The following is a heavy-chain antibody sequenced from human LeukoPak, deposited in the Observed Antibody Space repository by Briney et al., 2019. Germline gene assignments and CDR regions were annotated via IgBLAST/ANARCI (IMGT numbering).Heavy chain of an antibody. CDR2: MNPKTGNT. Sequence: ASVKVSCKASGYTFTSYYMHWVRQAPGQGLEWMGWMNPKTGNTGSAQKLQGRVTISGNTSISTAYMELSSLRSEDTAVYYCARADRFDYWGQGTLVTVSS. CDR3: ARADRFDY. J-gene: IGHJ4*02. V-gene: IGHV1-8*03. CDR1: GYTFTSYY.